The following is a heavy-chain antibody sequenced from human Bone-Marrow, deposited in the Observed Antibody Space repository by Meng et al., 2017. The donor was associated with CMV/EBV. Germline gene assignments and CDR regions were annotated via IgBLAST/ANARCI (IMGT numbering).Heavy chain of an antibody. CDR1: RSYW. J-gene: IGHJ1*01. V-gene: IGHV3-7*01. D-gene: IGHD3-22*01. Sequence: RSYWRGWDRQAPGKGLEWVDNIKQDGSEKYYVDSMKGRFTISRNNAKNSLYLQMNSLRVEDTAVYYCARDQNFYDSSGEGYFQHWGQGTLVTVSS. CDR3: ARDQNFYDSSGEGYFQH. CDR2: IKQDGSEK.